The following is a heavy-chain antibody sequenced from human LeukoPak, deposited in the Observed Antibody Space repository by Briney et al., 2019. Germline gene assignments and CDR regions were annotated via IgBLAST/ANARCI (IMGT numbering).Heavy chain of an antibody. Sequence: GASVKVSCKASGYTFTSYGISWVRQAPGQGLEWMGWISAYNGNTNSAQKLQGRVTMTTDTPTSTAYMELRSLRSADTAVYYCARDPYDFWSGYTYYFDYWGQGTLVTVSS. V-gene: IGHV1-18*01. CDR3: ARDPYDFWSGYTYYFDY. J-gene: IGHJ4*02. D-gene: IGHD3-3*01. CDR2: ISAYNGNT. CDR1: GYTFTSYG.